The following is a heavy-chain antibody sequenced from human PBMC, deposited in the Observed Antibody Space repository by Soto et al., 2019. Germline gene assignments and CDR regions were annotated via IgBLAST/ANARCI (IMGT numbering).Heavy chain of an antibody. Sequence: PEETLSLTCAVSGGSFTSNNWWTWVRQPPGQGLEWIGEIYRTGSTNYNPSLKSRVTIALDKSENQFSLKVTSLTAADTAVYYCASRDPGTSVDYWGQGTLVTVS. D-gene: IGHD1-7*01. CDR3: ASRDPGTSVDY. V-gene: IGHV4-4*02. CDR2: IYRTGST. J-gene: IGHJ4*02. CDR1: GGSFTSNNW.